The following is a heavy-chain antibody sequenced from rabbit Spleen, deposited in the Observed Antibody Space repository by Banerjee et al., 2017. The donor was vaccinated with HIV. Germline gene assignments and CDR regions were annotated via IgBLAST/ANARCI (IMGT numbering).Heavy chain of an antibody. D-gene: IGHD6-1*01. CDR3: ARSYGTYSYYEW. CDR1: GLDFSARYW. CDR2: IDVGGSGFT. Sequence: QEQLEESGGGLVKPGASLTLTCKASGLDFSARYWICWVRQAPGKGLEWIACIDVGGSGFTYFASWAKGRFTISKTSSTTVTLQATSLTAADTATYFCARSYGTYSYYEWWGQGTLVTVS. V-gene: IGHV1S45*01. J-gene: IGHJ3*01.